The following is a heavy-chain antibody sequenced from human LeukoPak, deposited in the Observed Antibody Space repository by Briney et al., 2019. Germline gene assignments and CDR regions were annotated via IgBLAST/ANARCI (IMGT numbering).Heavy chain of an antibody. Sequence: TSQTLSLTCTVSGGSISSGGYYWSWIRQHPGKGLEWIGYIYYSGSTNYNPSLKSRVTISVDTSKNQFSLKLSSVTAADTAVYYCARDLSGSGQKLFDPWGQGTLVTVSS. V-gene: IGHV4-31*03. CDR3: ARDLSGSGQKLFDP. CDR1: GGSISSGGYY. CDR2: IYYSGST. D-gene: IGHD3-10*01. J-gene: IGHJ5*02.